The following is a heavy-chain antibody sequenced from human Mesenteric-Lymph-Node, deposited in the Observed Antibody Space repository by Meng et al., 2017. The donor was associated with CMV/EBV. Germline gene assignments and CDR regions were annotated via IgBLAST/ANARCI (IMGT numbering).Heavy chain of an antibody. D-gene: IGHD1-14*01. J-gene: IGHJ5*02. CDR1: GGAISGGSG. V-gene: IGHV4-4*02. Sequence: AVSGGAISGGSGGSWVRQPPGKGLEWIGEIYHSGSTNYNPSLKSRVTISVDKSKNQFSLKLSSVTAADTAVYYCVTGGIGTGNHFDPWGQGTLVTVSS. CDR3: VTGGIGTGNHFDP. CDR2: IYHSGST.